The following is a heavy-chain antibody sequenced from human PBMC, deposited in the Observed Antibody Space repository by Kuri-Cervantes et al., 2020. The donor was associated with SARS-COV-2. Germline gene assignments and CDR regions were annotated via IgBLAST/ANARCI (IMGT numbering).Heavy chain of an antibody. J-gene: IGHJ6*03. Sequence: ASVKVSCKASGYTFTSYGISWVRQAPGQGLEWMGWISAYNGNTNYAQKLQGRVTMTTGTSTTTAYMELRSLRSDDTAVYYCARGRRRPIYDFYYYMDVWGKGTTVTVSS. CDR1: GYTFTSYG. CDR2: ISAYNGNT. D-gene: IGHD2-15*01. CDR3: ARGRRRPIYDFYYYMDV. V-gene: IGHV1-18*01.